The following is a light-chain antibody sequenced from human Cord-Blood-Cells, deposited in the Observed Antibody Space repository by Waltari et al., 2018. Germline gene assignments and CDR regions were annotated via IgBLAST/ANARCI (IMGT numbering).Light chain of an antibody. CDR1: SSNIGAGYD. CDR2: GNS. Sequence: QSVLTQPPSVSGAPGQRVTISCTGSSSNIGAGYDVNWYQRLPGTAPKLLTYGNSNRPSGVPDRFSGSKSGTSASLAITGLQAEDEADYYCQSYDSSLSGSVFGGGTKLTVL. J-gene: IGLJ3*02. V-gene: IGLV1-40*01. CDR3: QSYDSSLSGSV.